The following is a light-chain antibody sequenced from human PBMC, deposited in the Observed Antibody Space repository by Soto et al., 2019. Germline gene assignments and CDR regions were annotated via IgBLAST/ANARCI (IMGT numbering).Light chain of an antibody. CDR3: QQYHIYSGT. J-gene: IGKJ1*01. CDR2: KAS. V-gene: IGKV1-5*03. Sequence: DIQMTQSPSTLSLSVGDRVTIACRASQTIDSWLAWYQQRPGKPPNLLIYKASTLASGVPSRFSGSGSGTEFTLTINSLQPDDFATYYCQQYHIYSGTFGQGTKVDI. CDR1: QTIDSW.